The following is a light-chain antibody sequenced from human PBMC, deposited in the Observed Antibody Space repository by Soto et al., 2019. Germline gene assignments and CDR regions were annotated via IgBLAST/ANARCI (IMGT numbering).Light chain of an antibody. V-gene: IGKV1-5*03. CDR3: QHYNNYYT. J-gene: IGKJ2*01. Sequence: DIQMTQSPSTLSASVGDRVTITCRASQSISIWLAWYQQKPEKAPKLLIYKASSLQSGVPSRFSGNGSGTEFTLTISSLQPDDFASYYCQHYNNYYTFGQGTKLEIK. CDR1: QSISIW. CDR2: KAS.